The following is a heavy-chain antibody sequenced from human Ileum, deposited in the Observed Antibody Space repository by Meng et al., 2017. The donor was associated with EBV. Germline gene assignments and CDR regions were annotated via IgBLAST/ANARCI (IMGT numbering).Heavy chain of an antibody. V-gene: IGHV7-4-1*02. CDR2: ITTKTGDP. CDR1: GYSFNKFA. CDR3: VRDGGSINLLDY. Sequence: VLLVQSGAELKKPRASVMSSCKASGYSFNKFAIKWGRPARRQGLEGLGWITTKTGDPRYAQSFTLQFVLSLATAAFTAYLHIRSLKAKAADVYYCVRDGGSINLLDYWGQGTLVTVSS. D-gene: IGHD2-15*01. J-gene: IGHJ4*02.